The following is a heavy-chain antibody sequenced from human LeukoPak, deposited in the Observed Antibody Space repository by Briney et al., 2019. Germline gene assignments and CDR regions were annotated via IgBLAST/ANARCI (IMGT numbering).Heavy chain of an antibody. V-gene: IGHV1-69*05. J-gene: IGHJ4*02. Sequence: ASVKVSCKASGGTFSSYAISWVRQAPGQGLEWMGGIIPIFGTANYAQKFQGRVTITTDEFTSTAYMELSSLRSEDTAVYYCAGTPVLMVYATFDYWGQGTLVTVSS. CDR3: AGTPVLMVYATFDY. CDR2: IIPIFGTA. D-gene: IGHD2-8*01. CDR1: GGTFSSYA.